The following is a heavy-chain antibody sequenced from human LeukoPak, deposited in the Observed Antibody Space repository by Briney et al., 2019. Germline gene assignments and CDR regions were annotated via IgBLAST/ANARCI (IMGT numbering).Heavy chain of an antibody. CDR1: GYTLTELS. J-gene: IGHJ4*02. CDR2: FDPEDGEA. CDR3: AKDRGEWELPKGADY. D-gene: IGHD1-26*01. V-gene: IGHV1-24*01. Sequence: ASVKVSCKVSGYTLTELSMHWVRQAPGKGLEWMGRFDPEDGEAIYAQKFQGRVTMTADTSTSTAYMELRSLRAEDTAVYYCAKDRGEWELPKGADYWGQGTLVTVSS.